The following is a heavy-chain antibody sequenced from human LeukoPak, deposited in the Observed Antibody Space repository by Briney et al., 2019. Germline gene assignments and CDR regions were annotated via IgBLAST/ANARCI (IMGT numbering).Heavy chain of an antibody. J-gene: IGHJ6*02. CDR3: ARVPVTATTSPLGLNYYYYGMDV. CDR1: GGSISSYY. D-gene: IGHD4-17*01. Sequence: PSETLSLTCTVSGGSISSYYWSWIRQPPGKGLEWIGYIYYSGSTNYNPSLKSRVTISVDTSKNQFSLKLSSVTAADTAVYYCARVPVTATTSPLGLNYYYYGMDVWGQGTTVTVSS. CDR2: IYYSGST. V-gene: IGHV4-59*08.